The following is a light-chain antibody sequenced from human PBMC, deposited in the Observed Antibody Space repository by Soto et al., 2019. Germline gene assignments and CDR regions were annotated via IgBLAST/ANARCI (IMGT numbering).Light chain of an antibody. Sequence: QSALTQRASVSGSPGQSITISYSGSSSDVGAYNFVSWYQQHPGKAPKLMIYEVSNRPSGVSNRFSGSKSGNTASLTISGLQAEDEADYYCSSYTTSSAPGVFGGGTKLTVL. J-gene: IGLJ2*01. CDR3: SSYTTSSAPGV. V-gene: IGLV2-14*01. CDR2: EVS. CDR1: SSDVGAYNF.